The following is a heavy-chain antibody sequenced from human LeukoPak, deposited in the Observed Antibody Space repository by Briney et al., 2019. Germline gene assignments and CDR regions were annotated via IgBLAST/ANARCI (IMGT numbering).Heavy chain of an antibody. D-gene: IGHD3-10*01. J-gene: IGHJ3*02. V-gene: IGHV3-23*01. CDR2: ISGSGGST. Sequence: GGSLRLSCAASGFTFSSYAMSWVRQAPGKGLEWVSAISGSGGSTYYADSVKGRFTISRDNSKNTLYLQMNSLRADNTVVYYCAKDGSVLLWFGESDAFDIWGQGTMVTVSS. CDR1: GFTFSSYA. CDR3: AKDGSVLLWFGESDAFDI.